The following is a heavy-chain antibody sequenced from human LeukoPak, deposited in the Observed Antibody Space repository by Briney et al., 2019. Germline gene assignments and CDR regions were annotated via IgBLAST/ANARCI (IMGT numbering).Heavy chain of an antibody. D-gene: IGHD5-24*01. CDR1: GFTFSDYW. CDR3: ARDVGGHNFCEFDY. Sequence: PGGSLRLSCAASGFTFSDYWMQWLRQAPGKGLEWVANIKQDGSEKYYVDSVKGRFTISRDNAKNSLYLQMNSLGAEDTAVYYCARDVGGHNFCEFDYWGQGTLVTVSS. CDR2: IKQDGSEK. J-gene: IGHJ4*02. V-gene: IGHV3-7*03.